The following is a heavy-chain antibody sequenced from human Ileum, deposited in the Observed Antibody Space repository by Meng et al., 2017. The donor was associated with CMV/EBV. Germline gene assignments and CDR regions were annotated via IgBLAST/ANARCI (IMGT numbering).Heavy chain of an antibody. CDR3: ARGRHCTNSYCVYRYGLDV. Sequence: GGSLRLSCAASGFTFSNFAMHWVRQAPGKGLEWLAVISHDGNTIFRADSMKGRFNISRDNSKNTVHLQISSLRPEDTAIYYCARGRHCTNSYCVYRYGLDVWGQGTTVTVSS. V-gene: IGHV3-30-3*01. CDR2: ISHDGNTI. D-gene: IGHD2-8*01. CDR1: GFTFSNFA. J-gene: IGHJ6*02.